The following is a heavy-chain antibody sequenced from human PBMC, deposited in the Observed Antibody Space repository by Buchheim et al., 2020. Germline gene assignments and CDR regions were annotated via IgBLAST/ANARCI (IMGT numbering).Heavy chain of an antibody. CDR3: AKIRGYCSSTSCYAGGFYYYYGMDV. CDR2: ISGSGGST. CDR1: GFTFSSYA. V-gene: IGHV3-23*01. D-gene: IGHD2-2*01. Sequence: EVQLLESGGGLVQPGGSLRLSCAASGFTFSSYAMSWVRQAPGKGLEWVSAISGSGGSTYYADSVKGRFTISRDNSKNTLYLQMNSLRVEDTAVYYCAKIRGYCSSTSCYAGGFYYYYGMDVWGQGTT. J-gene: IGHJ6*02.